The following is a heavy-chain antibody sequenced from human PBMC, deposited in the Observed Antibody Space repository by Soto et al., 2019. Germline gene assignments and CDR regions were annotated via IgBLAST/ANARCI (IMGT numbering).Heavy chain of an antibody. Sequence: QVQLVQSGAEVKKPGSSVKVSCTASEGTFNSYTISWVRQAPGQGLEWMGRVMPLLGMADFAQKFQGSVMITADKSTSAAYMVLSSLRSDDTAIYYCATNYGSGSTHFYDWGQGTLVTVSS. CDR2: VMPLLGMA. V-gene: IGHV1-69*02. CDR1: EGTFNSYT. D-gene: IGHD3-10*01. J-gene: IGHJ4*02. CDR3: ATNYGSGSTHFYD.